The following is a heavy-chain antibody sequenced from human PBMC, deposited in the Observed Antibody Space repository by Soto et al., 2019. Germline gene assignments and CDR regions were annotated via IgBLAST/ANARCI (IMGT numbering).Heavy chain of an antibody. CDR2: ISAHNGNT. CDR1: GYDFTTYG. CDR3: ARDDSGFSGSHYIDYFNY. D-gene: IGHD1-26*01. Sequence: ASVKVSCKGSGYDFTTYGITWVRQAPGQGLEWMAWISAHNGNTDYAQKPQGRVTVTRDTSTSTAYMQLSSLTSEDTAVYYCARDDSGFSGSHYIDYFNYWGQGALVTVSS. V-gene: IGHV1-18*01. J-gene: IGHJ4*02.